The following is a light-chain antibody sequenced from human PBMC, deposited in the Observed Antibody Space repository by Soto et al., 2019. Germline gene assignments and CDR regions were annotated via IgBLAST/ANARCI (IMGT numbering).Light chain of an antibody. J-gene: IGKJ3*01. CDR2: AAS. Sequence: DIQMTQSPSSLSASVGDRVTITCRASQSISSYLNWYQQKPGKAPKLLIYAASSLQSGVPSRFSGSGSGTDSTLTISSLQPEDFATYYCQQSYSTSITFGPGTKVDIK. V-gene: IGKV1-39*01. CDR1: QSISSY. CDR3: QQSYSTSIT.